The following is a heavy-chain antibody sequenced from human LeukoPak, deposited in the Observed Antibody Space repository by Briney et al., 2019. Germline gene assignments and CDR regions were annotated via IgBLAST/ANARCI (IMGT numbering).Heavy chain of an antibody. J-gene: IGHJ4*02. CDR2: IYYSGST. Sequence: KPSETLSLTCTVSGGSISSSSYYWSWIRQPPGKGLEWIGSIYYSGSTYYNPSLKSRVTISVDTSKNQFSLKLSSVTAADTAVYYCARLEIAARPRDYWGQGTLVTVSS. V-gene: IGHV4-39*01. CDR3: ARLEIAARPRDY. D-gene: IGHD6-6*01. CDR1: GGSISSSSYY.